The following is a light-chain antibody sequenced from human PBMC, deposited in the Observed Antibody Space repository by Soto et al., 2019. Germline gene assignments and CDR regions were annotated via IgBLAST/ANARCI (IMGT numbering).Light chain of an antibody. CDR1: SGHSSYV. CDR2: LNSDGSH. Sequence: QPVLTQSPSASASLGASVKLTCTLSSGHSSYVIAWHQQQPERGPRYLMRLNSDGSHSKGDGIPDRFSGSSSGAERYLTISSLQSEDEADYYCQTWDTGVVVFGGGTKLTVL. CDR3: QTWDTGVVV. J-gene: IGLJ2*01. V-gene: IGLV4-69*01.